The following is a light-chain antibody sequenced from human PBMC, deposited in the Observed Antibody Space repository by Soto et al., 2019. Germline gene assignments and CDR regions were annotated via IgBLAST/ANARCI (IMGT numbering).Light chain of an antibody. V-gene: IGKV1-39*01. CDR3: QQSYRTPLT. CDR2: GAS. CDR1: QKINNF. Sequence: IQMTQSPSSLSASVGDSVTITCRASQKINNFLNWYQQKPGKAPNLLIYGASSLQSGVPSRFSGSGSGTEFTLTISSLQPEDFATYYCQQSYRTPLTFGGGTKVDIK. J-gene: IGKJ4*01.